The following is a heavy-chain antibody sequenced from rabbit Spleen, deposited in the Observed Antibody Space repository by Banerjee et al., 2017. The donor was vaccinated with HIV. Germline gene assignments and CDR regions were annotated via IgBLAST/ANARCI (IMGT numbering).Heavy chain of an antibody. V-gene: IGHV1S45*01. CDR3: ARGGGLTNAYAL. D-gene: IGHD6-1*01. Sequence: QEQLVESGGGLVKPEESLTLTCKASGVSLNDKDVMCWVRQAPGKGLEWIACIGSSSGSTWYANWVKGRFTISKTSTTATLQMTSLTVADTATYFCARGGGLTNAYALWGPGTLVTVS. J-gene: IGHJ6*01. CDR1: GVSLNDKDV. CDR2: IGSSSGST.